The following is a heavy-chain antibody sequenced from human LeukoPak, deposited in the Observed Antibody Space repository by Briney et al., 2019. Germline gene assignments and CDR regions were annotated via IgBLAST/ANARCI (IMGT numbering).Heavy chain of an antibody. D-gene: IGHD3-10*01. V-gene: IGHV1-69*04. Sequence: SVKVSCKASGGTFSSYAISWVRQAPGQGLEWMGRVIPIFGIANYAQKFQGRVTITADKCTSTAYMELSSLRSDDTAVYYWAGAEVAGSGRYPSFDYWGQGTLVTVSS. CDR3: AGAEVAGSGRYPSFDY. CDR1: GGTFSSYA. J-gene: IGHJ4*02. CDR2: VIPIFGIA.